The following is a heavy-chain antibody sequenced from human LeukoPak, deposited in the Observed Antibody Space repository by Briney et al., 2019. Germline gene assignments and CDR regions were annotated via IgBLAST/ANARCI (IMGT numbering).Heavy chain of an antibody. CDR2: IYYSGST. Sequence: SETLFLTCTVSGGSISSYYWSWIRQPPGKGLEWIGYIYYSGSTNYNPSLKSRVTISVDTSKNQFSLKLSSVTAADTAVYYCARLNYYYYYYMDVWGKGTTVTVSS. CDR1: GGSISSYY. J-gene: IGHJ6*03. CDR3: ARLNYYYYYYMDV. V-gene: IGHV4-59*01.